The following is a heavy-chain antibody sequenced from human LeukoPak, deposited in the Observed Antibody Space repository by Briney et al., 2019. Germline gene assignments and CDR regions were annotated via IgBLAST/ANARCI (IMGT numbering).Heavy chain of an antibody. D-gene: IGHD6-13*01. CDR2: VSYDGSNK. Sequence: GGSLRLSCAASGFIFSSYGMYWVRQAPGKGLEWVAVVSYDGSNKYYADSVKGRFTISRDNSKNTLYLQMNSLRAEDTAVYYCARDSGYSSSYQIDYWGQGTLVTVPS. CDR1: GFIFSSYG. CDR3: ARDSGYSSSYQIDY. V-gene: IGHV3-30*03. J-gene: IGHJ4*02.